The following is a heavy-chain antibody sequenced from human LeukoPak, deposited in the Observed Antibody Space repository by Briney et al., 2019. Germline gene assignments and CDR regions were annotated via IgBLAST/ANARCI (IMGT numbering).Heavy chain of an antibody. D-gene: IGHD7-27*01. CDR3: ARPWVS. Sequence: SETLSLTCAVSGGSVSAYYWSWIRQPPGKGLEWIGEISDSGSTNYNPSLKSRLTISVDTSKNHSSLKLSSVTAADTAIYYCARPWVSWGQGTLVTVSS. V-gene: IGHV4-34*01. J-gene: IGHJ5*02. CDR2: ISDSGST. CDR1: GGSVSAYY.